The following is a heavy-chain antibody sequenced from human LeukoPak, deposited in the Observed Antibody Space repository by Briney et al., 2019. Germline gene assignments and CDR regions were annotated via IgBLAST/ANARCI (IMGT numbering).Heavy chain of an antibody. CDR2: INPNSGGT. D-gene: IGHD3-9*01. J-gene: IGHJ6*03. Sequence: ASVKVSCKASGYTFTGYYMHWVRQAPGQGLEWMGWINPNSGGTNYAQKFQGRVTMTRDTSISTAYMELSRPRSDDTAVYYCARDRSYYYDILTGYYYYMDVWGKGTTVTVSS. V-gene: IGHV1-2*02. CDR1: GYTFTGYY. CDR3: ARDRSYYYDILTGYYYYMDV.